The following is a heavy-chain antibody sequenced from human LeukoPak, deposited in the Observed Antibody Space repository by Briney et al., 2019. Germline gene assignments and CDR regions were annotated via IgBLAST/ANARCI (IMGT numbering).Heavy chain of an antibody. J-gene: IGHJ4*02. Sequence: PGGSLRLSCAASGFSLSSNSMNWVRQAPGKGLEWVSYISSSSSSIYYADSVKGRFTISRDNAKNSLYLQMNSLRDEDTALYYCARAGGYQLLFSDYWGQGTLVIVSS. CDR2: ISSSSSSI. V-gene: IGHV3-48*02. D-gene: IGHD2-2*01. CDR3: ARAGGYQLLFSDY. CDR1: GFSLSSNS.